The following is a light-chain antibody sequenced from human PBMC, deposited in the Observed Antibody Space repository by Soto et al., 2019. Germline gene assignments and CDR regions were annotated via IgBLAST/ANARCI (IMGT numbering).Light chain of an antibody. Sequence: QSALTQPASVSGSPGQSIAISCPGTSSDVGGYNYVSWYQQHPGKAPKLIIYEVSNRPSGVSNRFSGSKSGNTASLTISGLQAEDEADYYCSSYTASSTLAFGGGTKLTVL. CDR1: SSDVGGYNY. CDR2: EVS. J-gene: IGLJ3*02. V-gene: IGLV2-14*01. CDR3: SSYTASSTLA.